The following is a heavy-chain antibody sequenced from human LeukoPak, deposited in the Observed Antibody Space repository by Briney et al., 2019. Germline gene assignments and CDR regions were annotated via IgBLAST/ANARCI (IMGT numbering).Heavy chain of an antibody. CDR3: ARDDQLEY. V-gene: IGHV3-9*01. CDR1: GFTFDDDA. J-gene: IGHJ4*02. Sequence: GRSLRLSCAASGFTFDDDAMHWVRQVPGKGLEWVSGISWNSGNIDYADSVKGRFTISRDNGKNSLFLQMNSLRAEDTALYYCARDDQLEYWGQGTLVTVSS. D-gene: IGHD2-2*01. CDR2: ISWNSGNI.